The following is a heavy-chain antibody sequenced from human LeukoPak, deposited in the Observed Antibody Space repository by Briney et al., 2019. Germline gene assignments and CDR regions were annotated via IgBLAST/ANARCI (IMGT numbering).Heavy chain of an antibody. CDR3: VRSRAASLGYFDS. J-gene: IGHJ4*02. D-gene: IGHD7-27*01. V-gene: IGHV3-43D*03. CDR2: SSWIGGST. Sequence: GGSLRLSCAVSGFTFDDYALHWVRQVPGKGLEWLCFSSWIGGSTDYLDSVKGRFTISRDNSRNSLYLEMNSLRPEDSALYYCVRSRAASLGYFDSWGQGTLVTVSS. CDR1: GFTFDDYA.